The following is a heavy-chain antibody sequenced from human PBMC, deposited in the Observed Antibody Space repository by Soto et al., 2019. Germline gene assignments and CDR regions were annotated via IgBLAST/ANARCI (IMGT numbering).Heavy chain of an antibody. J-gene: IGHJ6*02. CDR2: ISYDGSNK. CDR3: ARVRQPHELGAYGMAV. D-gene: IGHD7-27*01. Sequence: GGSLRLSCAASGFTFSSYAMHWVRQAPGKGLEWVAVISYDGSNKYYADSVKGRFTISRDNSKNTLYLQMNSLRAEDTAVYYCARVRQPHELGAYGMAVWGQGTSVPVSS. CDR1: GFTFSSYA. V-gene: IGHV3-30-3*01.